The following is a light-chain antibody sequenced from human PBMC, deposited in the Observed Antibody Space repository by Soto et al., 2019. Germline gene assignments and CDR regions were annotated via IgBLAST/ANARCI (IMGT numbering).Light chain of an antibody. CDR2: GAS. V-gene: IGKV3-20*01. J-gene: IGKJ1*01. Sequence: EIVLTQSPGTLSLSPGERATLSCRASQSVSSSYLAWYQQKPGQAPRLLIYGASSRATGIPDRFSGSGSGTDFTLTIIRLEPEDFAVYYCQQYFSSPTWTFGQGTKVEIK. CDR3: QQYFSSPTWT. CDR1: QSVSSSY.